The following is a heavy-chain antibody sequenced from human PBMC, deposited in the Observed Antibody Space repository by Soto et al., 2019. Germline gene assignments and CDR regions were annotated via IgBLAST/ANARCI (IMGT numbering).Heavy chain of an antibody. V-gene: IGHV1-69*02. CDR1: GGTFSSYT. D-gene: IGHD6-19*01. J-gene: IGHJ4*02. CDR2: IIPILGIA. Sequence: QVQLVQSGAEVKKPGSSVKVSCKASGGTFSSYTISWVRQAPGQGLEWMGRIIPILGIANYAQKFQGRVXIXAXTSTSTAYMELSSLRSEDTAVYYCASLDIAVAGTDYWGQGTLVTVSS. CDR3: ASLDIAVAGTDY.